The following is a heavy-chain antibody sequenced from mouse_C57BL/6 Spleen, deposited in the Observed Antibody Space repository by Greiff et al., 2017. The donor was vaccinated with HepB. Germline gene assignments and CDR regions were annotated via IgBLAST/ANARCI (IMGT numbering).Heavy chain of an antibody. Sequence: QVQLQQPGTELVKPGASVKLSCKASGYTFTSYWMHWVKQRPGQGLEWIGNINPSNGGTNYNEKFKSKATLTVDKSSSTAYMQLSSLTSEDSAVYCYARNATEYYIDYWGQGTTLTVSS. CDR3: ARNATEYYIDY. CDR1: GYTFTSYW. D-gene: IGHD1-1*01. V-gene: IGHV1-53*01. J-gene: IGHJ2*01. CDR2: INPSNGGT.